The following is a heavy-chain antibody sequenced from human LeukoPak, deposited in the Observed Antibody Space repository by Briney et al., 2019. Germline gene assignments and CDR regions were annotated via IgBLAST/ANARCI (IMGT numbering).Heavy chain of an antibody. J-gene: IGHJ4*02. Sequence: GGSLRLSCAASGFNVNSYYMSWVRQAPGRGLEWVSALSSGDNTHYADSVNGRFTISRDNSKNTLYLQLNSLRAEDTAVYYCASGGIAAGEDYFDYWGQGTLVTVSS. D-gene: IGHD6-13*01. V-gene: IGHV3-53*01. CDR3: ASGGIAAGEDYFDY. CDR2: LSSGDNT. CDR1: GFNVNSYY.